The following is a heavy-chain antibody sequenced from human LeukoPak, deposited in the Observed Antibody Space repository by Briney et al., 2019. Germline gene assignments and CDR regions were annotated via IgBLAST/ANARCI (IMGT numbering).Heavy chain of an antibody. Sequence: SVKVSCKASGGTFSSYTISWVRQAPGQGLEWMGRIIPILGIANYAQKFQGRVTITADKSTSTAYMELSSLRSEDTAVYYCARAHASESGSFDYWGQGTLVTVSS. CDR1: GGTFSSYT. CDR3: ARAHASESGSFDY. J-gene: IGHJ4*02. D-gene: IGHD6-25*01. CDR2: IIPILGIA. V-gene: IGHV1-69*02.